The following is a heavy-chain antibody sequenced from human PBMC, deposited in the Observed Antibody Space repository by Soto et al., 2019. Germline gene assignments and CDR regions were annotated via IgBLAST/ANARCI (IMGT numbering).Heavy chain of an antibody. CDR3: ARGGGWTFGVVNYYMDV. CDR2: IYYSGST. Sequence: PSETLSLTCTVSGGSISSGDYYWSWIRQPPGKGLEWIGYIYYSGSTYYNPSLKSRVTISVDTSKNQFSLKLSSVTAADTAVYYCARGGGWTFGVVNYYMDVWGKGTTVTVSS. D-gene: IGHD3-3*01. J-gene: IGHJ6*03. V-gene: IGHV4-30-4*02. CDR1: GGSISSGDYY.